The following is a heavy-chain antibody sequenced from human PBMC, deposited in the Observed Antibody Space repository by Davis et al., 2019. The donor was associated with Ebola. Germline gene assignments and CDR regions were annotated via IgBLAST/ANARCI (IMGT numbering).Heavy chain of an antibody. CDR3: ARLTPVAGYNFDY. D-gene: IGHD6-19*01. J-gene: IGHJ4*02. CDR2: INHSGST. V-gene: IGHV4-34*01. CDR1: GGSFSGYY. Sequence: MPSETLPLTCAVYGGSFSGYYWSWIRQPPGKGLEWIGEINHSGSTNYNPSLKSRVTISVDTSKNQFSLKLSSVTAADTAVYYCARLTPVAGYNFDYWGQGTLVTVSS.